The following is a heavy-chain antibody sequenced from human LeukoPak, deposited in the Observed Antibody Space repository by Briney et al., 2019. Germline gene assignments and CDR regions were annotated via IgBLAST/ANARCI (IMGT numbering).Heavy chain of an antibody. D-gene: IGHD3-10*01. Sequence: ASVKVSCKASGYTFTSYGISWVRQAPGQGLEWMGWISAYNGNTNYAQKLQGRVTMTTDTSTSTAYMELSSLRSEDTAVYYCARDPSGSGSYYNVDWFDPWGQGTLVTVSS. CDR3: ARDPSGSGSYYNVDWFDP. V-gene: IGHV1-18*01. CDR2: ISAYNGNT. CDR1: GYTFTSYG. J-gene: IGHJ5*02.